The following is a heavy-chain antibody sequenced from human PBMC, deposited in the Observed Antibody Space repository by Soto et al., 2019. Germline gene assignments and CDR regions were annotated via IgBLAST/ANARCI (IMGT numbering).Heavy chain of an antibody. Sequence: GGSLRLSCAASGFTFSSYAMRWVRQAPGKGLEWVAVISYDGSNKYYADSVKGRFTISRDNSKNTLYLQMNSLRAEDTAVYYCARERPVVGATRGLDYWGQGTLVTVSS. J-gene: IGHJ4*02. CDR2: ISYDGSNK. D-gene: IGHD1-26*01. CDR1: GFTFSSYA. V-gene: IGHV3-30-3*01. CDR3: ARERPVVGATRGLDY.